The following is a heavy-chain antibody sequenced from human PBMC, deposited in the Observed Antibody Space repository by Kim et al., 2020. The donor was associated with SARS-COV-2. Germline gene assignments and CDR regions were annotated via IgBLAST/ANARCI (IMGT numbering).Heavy chain of an antibody. D-gene: IGHD5-12*01. Sequence: SETLSLTRTVSGGSISSSSYYWGWIRQPPGKGLEWIGSIYYSGSTYYNPSLKSRVTISVDTSKNQFSLKLSSVTAADTAVYYCARSSEMATIPFDYWGQGTLVTVSS. CDR2: IYYSGST. V-gene: IGHV4-39*01. J-gene: IGHJ4*02. CDR3: ARSSEMATIPFDY. CDR1: GGSISSSSYY.